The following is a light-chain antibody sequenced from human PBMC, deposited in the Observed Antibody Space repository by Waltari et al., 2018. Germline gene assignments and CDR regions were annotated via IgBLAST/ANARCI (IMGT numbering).Light chain of an antibody. CDR1: QAIRDD. CDR2: GAS. Sequence: AVQMTQSPSSLSASVGDRISITCRANQAIRDDLGWYQHKSGTAPKLLIFGASTLQRGVPSRFSGSGSGTGFTLTISNLQPADSATYYCLQHSNYPWTFGQGTKVEI. CDR3: LQHSNYPWT. V-gene: IGKV1-6*01. J-gene: IGKJ1*01.